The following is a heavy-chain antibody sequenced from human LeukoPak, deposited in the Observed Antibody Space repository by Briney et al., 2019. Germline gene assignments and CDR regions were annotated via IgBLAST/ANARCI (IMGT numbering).Heavy chain of an antibody. D-gene: IGHD3-16*01. CDR2: IYYSGST. J-gene: IGHJ3*02. Sequence: SETLSLTCTVSGGSISSDSYYWGWIRQPPGKGLQWIGCIYYSGSTYYNPSLKSRVTISVDTSKNQFSLKLSSVTAADTAVYYCARSWGDGPADAFDIWGQGTMVTVSS. V-gene: IGHV4-39*07. CDR1: GGSISSDSYY. CDR3: ARSWGDGPADAFDI.